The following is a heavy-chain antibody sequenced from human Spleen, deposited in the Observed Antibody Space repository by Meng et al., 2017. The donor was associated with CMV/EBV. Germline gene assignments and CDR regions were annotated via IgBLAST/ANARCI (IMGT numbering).Heavy chain of an antibody. CDR2: IIPIFGTP. V-gene: IGHV1-69*05. CDR3: ARDRDTLVFGVITLSPGDY. Sequence: SVKVSCKASGGTFNNYAINWVRQAPGQGLEWMGGIIPIFGTPHYTQKFQGRVTITTDESTNTTYMELSSLRSEDTAVYYCARDRDTLVFGVITLSPGDYWGQGTLVTVSS. J-gene: IGHJ4*02. D-gene: IGHD3-3*01. CDR1: GGTFNNYA.